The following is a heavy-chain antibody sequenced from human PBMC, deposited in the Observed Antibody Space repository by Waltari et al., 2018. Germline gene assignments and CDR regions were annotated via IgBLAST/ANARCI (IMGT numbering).Heavy chain of an antibody. D-gene: IGHD1-1*01. CDR2: IYTSGST. CDR1: GGSISSGSYY. J-gene: IGHJ4*02. CDR3: ARGRTRKGTTELTYFDY. V-gene: IGHV4-61*02. Sequence: QVQLQESGPGLVKPSQPLSLTCTVSGGSISSGSYYWSWIRQPAGKGLEWIGRIYTSGSTNYNPSLKSRVTISVDTSKNQFSLKLSSVTAADTAVYYCARGRTRKGTTELTYFDYWGQGTLVTVSS.